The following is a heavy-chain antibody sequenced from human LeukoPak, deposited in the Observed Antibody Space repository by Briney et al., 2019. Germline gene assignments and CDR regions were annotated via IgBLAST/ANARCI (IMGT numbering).Heavy chain of an antibody. V-gene: IGHV3-48*04. Sequence: PGGSLRLSCTASGFSFSSYSMNWVRQAPGKGLEWVSYINSGGNTIHYAGSVKGRFTISRDNGQHSVYLQMNSLRVEDTATYYCAREGYGMDVWGQGTTVTVSS. CDR2: INSGGNTI. CDR3: AREGYGMDV. J-gene: IGHJ6*02. CDR1: GFSFSSYS.